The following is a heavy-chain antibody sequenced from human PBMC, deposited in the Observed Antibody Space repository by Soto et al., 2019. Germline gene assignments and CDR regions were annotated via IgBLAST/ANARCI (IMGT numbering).Heavy chain of an antibody. CDR2: ISYDGSKE. Sequence: PRGSLRLSCAASGFRFSNYVMHWVRQAPGKGLEWAAVISYDGSKEYYADSVQGRFTTSRDNFKNTLYLEMNSLRVEDTAMYYCARVRNESGYYDFDYWGQG. V-gene: IGHV3-30*04. CDR3: ARVRNESGYYDFDY. CDR1: GFRFSNYV. J-gene: IGHJ4*02. D-gene: IGHD3-22*01.